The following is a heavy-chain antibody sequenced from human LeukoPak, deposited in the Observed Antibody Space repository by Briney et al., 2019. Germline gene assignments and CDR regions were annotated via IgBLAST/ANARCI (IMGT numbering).Heavy chain of an antibody. CDR2: ISVYNGDT. V-gene: IGHV1-18*01. CDR3: AREALVYGSGDFYLDY. D-gene: IGHD3-10*01. J-gene: IGHJ4*02. CDR1: GYIFTNYG. Sequence: ASVKVSCKASGYIFTNYGISWVRQAPGQGLEWMGWISVYNGDTNYAQKLQGRVTMTTDTSTSTAYMEVRSLRSDDTAVYYCAREALVYGSGDFYLDYWGQGSLVTVSS.